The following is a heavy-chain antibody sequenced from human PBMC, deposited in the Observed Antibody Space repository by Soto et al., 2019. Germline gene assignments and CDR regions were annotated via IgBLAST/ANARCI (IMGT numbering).Heavy chain of an antibody. CDR1: GGFINSGDYY. Sequence: SETLSLTCTVSGGFINSGDYYWSWVRQNPGKDLEWIGHMHHSGRTHYNPSLKSRVAISVDTSKNQFSLYLNSVTAADTAVYYCARWVEVSLDYFDSWGQGTPVTVSS. CDR2: MHHSGRT. J-gene: IGHJ4*02. CDR3: ARWVEVSLDYFDS. D-gene: IGHD2-15*01. V-gene: IGHV4-31*03.